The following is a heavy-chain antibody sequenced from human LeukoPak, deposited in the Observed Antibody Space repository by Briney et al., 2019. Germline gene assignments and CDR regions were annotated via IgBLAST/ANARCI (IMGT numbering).Heavy chain of an antibody. CDR2: ISWNSGSI. CDR1: GFTFDDYA. J-gene: IGHJ6*02. Sequence: GGSLRLSCAASGFTFDDYAMHWVRQAPGKGLEWVSGISWNSGSIGYADSVKGRFTISRDNAKNSLYLQMNSLRAEDTALYYCAKDIGSGSYFLPMADYYYGMDVWGQGTTVTVSS. V-gene: IGHV3-9*01. CDR3: AKDIGSGSYFLPMADYYYGMDV. D-gene: IGHD3-10*01.